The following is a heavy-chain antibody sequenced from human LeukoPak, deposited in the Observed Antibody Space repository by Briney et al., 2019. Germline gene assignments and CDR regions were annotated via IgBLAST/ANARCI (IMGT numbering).Heavy chain of an antibody. D-gene: IGHD2-21*01. CDR3: ARARSGGDCFDY. CDR1: GFTFSSYE. Sequence: PGGSLRLSCAASGFTFSSYEMNWVRQAPGKGLEWVSYISSSGSTIYYADSVKGRFTISRDNAKNSLYLQMNSLRAEDTAVYYCARARSGGDCFDYWGQGTLVTVSS. CDR2: ISSSGSTI. V-gene: IGHV3-48*03. J-gene: IGHJ4*02.